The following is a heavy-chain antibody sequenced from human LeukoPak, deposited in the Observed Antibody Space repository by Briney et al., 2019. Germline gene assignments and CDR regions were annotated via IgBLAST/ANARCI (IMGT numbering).Heavy chain of an antibody. V-gene: IGHV4-4*02. CDR1: GGSISSSNW. CDR2: IYTSGST. CDR3: ARGPPDFYNSGSYYNGYNWFDS. D-gene: IGHD3-10*01. J-gene: IGHJ5*01. Sequence: PSGTLSLTCAVSGGSISSSNWWSWVRQPAGKGLEWIGRIYTSGSTNYNPSLKSRVTISADTSKNQFSLTLTSVTAADTAVYYCARGPPDFYNSGSYYNGYNWFDSWGQGTLVTVSS.